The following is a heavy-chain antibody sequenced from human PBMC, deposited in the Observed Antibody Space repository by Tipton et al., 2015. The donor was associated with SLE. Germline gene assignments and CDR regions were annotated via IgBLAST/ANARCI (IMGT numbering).Heavy chain of an antibody. D-gene: IGHD3-10*01. CDR2: IKHDGSEK. CDR1: GFTFSNYW. J-gene: IGHJ4*02. Sequence: AVSGFTFSNYWMSWVRQAPGKGLEWVANIKHDGSEKYYVDSVKGRFTISRDNAKNSLYLQMNSLRAEDTAVYYCAKNPPRGSGSLLYYFDYWGQGTLVTVSS. CDR3: AKNPPRGSGSLLYYFDY. V-gene: IGHV3-7*02.